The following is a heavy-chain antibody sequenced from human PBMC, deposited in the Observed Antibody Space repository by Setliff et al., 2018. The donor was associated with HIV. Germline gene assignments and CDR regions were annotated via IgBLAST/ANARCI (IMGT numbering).Heavy chain of an antibody. V-gene: IGHV1-69*06. J-gene: IGHJ3*02. CDR1: GGTFSSYA. D-gene: IGHD2-15*01. CDR3: ARSDCSSVRCYLGHAFEI. CDR2: SIPMYGTS. Sequence: SVKVSCKASGGTFSSYAISWVRQAPGQGLEWMGGSIPMYGTSNYAQKFQGRVTITADKSTSTAYMELNSLRSDDTAIYYCARSDCSSVRCYLGHAFEIWGQGTMVTVSS.